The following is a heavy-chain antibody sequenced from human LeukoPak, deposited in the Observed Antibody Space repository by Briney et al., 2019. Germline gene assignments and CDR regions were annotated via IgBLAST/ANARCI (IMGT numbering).Heavy chain of an antibody. CDR3: ARSIAVAGTQNWFDP. J-gene: IGHJ5*02. CDR1: GFTFSSYS. CDR2: ISSSSNTI. V-gene: IGHV3-48*01. Sequence: GGSLRLSCAASGFTFSSYSMNWVRQAPGKGLEWVSYISSSSNTIYYADSVKGRFTISRDNAKNSLYLQMNSLRAEDTAVYYCARSIAVAGTQNWFDPWGQGTLVTVSS. D-gene: IGHD6-19*01.